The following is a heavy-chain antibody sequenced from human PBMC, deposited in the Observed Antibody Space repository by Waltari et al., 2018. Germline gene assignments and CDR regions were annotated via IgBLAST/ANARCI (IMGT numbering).Heavy chain of an antibody. Sequence: QLQLQESGPGLVKYSETLSLTCTVSGGSITSSSHSWGWIRQPPGKGLEWIGSIYYTGGTYYNPSLKSRVTISVDTSKDQFSLKLFSVIAADTAVYYCARHVKDSSSSVDWFDPWGQGTLVTVSS. J-gene: IGHJ5*02. CDR3: ARHVKDSSSSVDWFDP. CDR2: IYYTGGT. D-gene: IGHD6-6*01. CDR1: GGSITSSSHS. V-gene: IGHV4-39*01.